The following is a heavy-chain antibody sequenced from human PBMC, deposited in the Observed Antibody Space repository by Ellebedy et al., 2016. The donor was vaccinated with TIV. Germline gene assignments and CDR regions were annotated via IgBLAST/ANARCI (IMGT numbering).Heavy chain of an antibody. CDR1: GYTFTSYD. Sequence: ASVKVSCXASGYTFTSYDINWVRQATGQGLEWMGWMNPNSGNTGYAQKFQGRVTMTRNTSISTAYMELRLRSEDTAAYYCARAPQWTGDYYYMDVWGKGTTVIVSS. CDR3: ARAPQWTGDYYYMDV. CDR2: MNPNSGNT. V-gene: IGHV1-8*01. D-gene: IGHD6-19*01. J-gene: IGHJ6*03.